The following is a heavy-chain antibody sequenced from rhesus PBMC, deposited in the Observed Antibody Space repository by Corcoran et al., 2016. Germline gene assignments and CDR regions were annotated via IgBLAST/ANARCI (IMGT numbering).Heavy chain of an antibody. Sequence: QLQLQESGPGLVKPSETLSVTCAVSVGSISSSYWSWIRQAPGKGLEWIGYIYGSGSSTNYNPSLKSRVTLSVETSKNQLSLKLSSVTTADTAVYYCAREGRRYSNYFDYWGQGVLVTVSS. CDR3: AREGRRYSNYFDY. D-gene: IGHD5-24*01. J-gene: IGHJ4*01. CDR1: VGSISSSY. CDR2: IYGSGSST. V-gene: IGHV4-169*02.